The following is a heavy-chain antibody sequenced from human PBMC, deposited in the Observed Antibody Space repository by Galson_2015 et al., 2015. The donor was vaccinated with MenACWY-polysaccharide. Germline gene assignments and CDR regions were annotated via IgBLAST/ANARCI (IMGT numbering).Heavy chain of an antibody. CDR3: ARGGRYCSSIGCYKGDYYYYYGMDV. D-gene: IGHD2-2*02. V-gene: IGHV4-31*03. CDR1: GGSISSGGYY. Sequence: TLSLTCTVSGGSISSGGYYWSWIRQDPGKGLEWIGHIYYSGSTYYNPSLKSRVTISVDTSKNQFSLKLSSVTAADTAVYYCARGGRYCSSIGCYKGDYYYYYGMDVWGQGTTVTVSS. CDR2: IYYSGST. J-gene: IGHJ6*02.